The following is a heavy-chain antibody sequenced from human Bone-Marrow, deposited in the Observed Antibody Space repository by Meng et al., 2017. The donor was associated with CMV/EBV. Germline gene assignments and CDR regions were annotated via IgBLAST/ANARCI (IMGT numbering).Heavy chain of an antibody. CDR1: GGSISSYY. Sequence: SETLSLTCTVSGGSISSYYWRWIRQPPGKGLEWIGYVYYSGSTNYNPSLKSRVTISVDTSKNQFSLKLSSVTAADTAVYYCARDLYSRSWGGWFDPWGQGTLVTVSS. CDR2: VYYSGST. D-gene: IGHD6-13*01. V-gene: IGHV4-59*01. J-gene: IGHJ5*02. CDR3: ARDLYSRSWGGWFDP.